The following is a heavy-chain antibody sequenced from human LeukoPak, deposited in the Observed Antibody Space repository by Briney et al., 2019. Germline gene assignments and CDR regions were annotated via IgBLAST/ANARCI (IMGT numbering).Heavy chain of an antibody. CDR3: ARGGTFVSDY. CDR2: INQDGSEK. J-gene: IGHJ4*02. CDR1: GFTFSTFW. V-gene: IGHV3-7*01. D-gene: IGHD1-1*01. Sequence: GGSLRLSCAASGFTFSTFWLSWVRQAPGKGLEWVANINQDGSEKYYVDSMKGRFTVSSDNAKNSLYLQMDSLRAEDTAVYYCARGGTFVSDYWGQGTLVTVSS.